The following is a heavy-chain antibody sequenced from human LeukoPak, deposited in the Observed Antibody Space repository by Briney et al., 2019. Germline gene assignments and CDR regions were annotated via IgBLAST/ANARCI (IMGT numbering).Heavy chain of an antibody. J-gene: IGHJ6*03. CDR3: ARDQYYDSSGYYWGFDYYYMDV. CDR1: GFTFSSYA. V-gene: IGHV3-7*01. CDR2: IKQDGSEK. Sequence: GGSLRLSCAASGFTFSSYAMHWVRQAPGKGLEWVANIKQDGSEKYYVDSVKGRFTISRDNAKNSLYLQMNSLRAEDTAVYYCARDQYYDSSGYYWGFDYYYMDVWGKGATVTISS. D-gene: IGHD3-22*01.